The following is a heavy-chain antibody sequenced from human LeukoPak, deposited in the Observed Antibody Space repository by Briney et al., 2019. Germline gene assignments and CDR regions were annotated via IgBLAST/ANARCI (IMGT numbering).Heavy chain of an antibody. CDR1: GFSFSTYW. D-gene: IGHD2-15*01. J-gene: IGHJ4*02. CDR3: ATLHCSGDKCSSYFEY. V-gene: IGHV3-74*01. Sequence: PGGSLRLSCAASGFSFSTYWMHWVRQAPGNGLLWVSRINGDGSSTSYADSVRGRFTISRDNAKNSLYLQMNSLRAEDTAVYYCATLHCSGDKCSSYFEYWGQGTLVTVSS. CDR2: INGDGSST.